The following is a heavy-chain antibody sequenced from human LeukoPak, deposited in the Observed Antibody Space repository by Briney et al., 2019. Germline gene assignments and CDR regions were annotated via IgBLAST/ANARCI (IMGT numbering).Heavy chain of an antibody. CDR3: ARGVGDSSGYYYGQPRARGFDY. Sequence: PSETLSLTCAVYGGSFSGYYWSWIRQPPGKGLEWIGEINHSGSTNYNPSIKSRVTISVDTSKNQFSLKLSSVTAADTAVYYCARGVGDSSGYYYGQPRARGFDYWGQGTLVTVSS. CDR1: GGSFSGYY. D-gene: IGHD3-22*01. CDR2: INHSGST. J-gene: IGHJ4*02. V-gene: IGHV4-34*01.